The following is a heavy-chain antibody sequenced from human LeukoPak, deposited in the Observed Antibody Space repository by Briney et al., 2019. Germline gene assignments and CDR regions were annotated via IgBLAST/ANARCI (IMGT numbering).Heavy chain of an antibody. V-gene: IGHV3-23*01. CDR1: GFSFSSYA. Sequence: PGGSLRLSCAASGFSFSSYAMSWVRQAPGKGLEWVSAISGDGGRTYYADSVKGRFTISRDNSRNTLFLQMNSLRGEDTAVYFCVCLESFNAFNWDGDYWGQGTLVPVYS. D-gene: IGHD5-24*01. CDR3: VCLESFNAFNWDGDY. CDR2: ISGDGGRT. J-gene: IGHJ4*02.